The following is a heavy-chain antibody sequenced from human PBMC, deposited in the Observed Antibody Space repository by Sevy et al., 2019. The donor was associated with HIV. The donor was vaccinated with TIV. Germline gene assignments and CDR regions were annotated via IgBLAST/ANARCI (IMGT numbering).Heavy chain of an antibody. Sequence: GGSLRLSCAASGFTVSNNYMSWVRQAPGKGLEWVSVIYSGGRTDYADSVKGRFTISRDNSGNTLDLQMNSIRAEDTAVYYCARDIYHSSGYYPGGFDYWGQGTLVTVSS. J-gene: IGHJ4*02. CDR1: GFTVSNNY. CDR3: ARDIYHSSGYYPGGFDY. V-gene: IGHV3-53*01. CDR2: IYSGGRT. D-gene: IGHD3-22*01.